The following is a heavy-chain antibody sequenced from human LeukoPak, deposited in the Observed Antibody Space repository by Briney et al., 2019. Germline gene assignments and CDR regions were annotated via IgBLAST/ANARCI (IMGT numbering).Heavy chain of an antibody. CDR3: AIESYDYCAMDI. Sequence: SLRLSCAASGFTFSSYSMNSGRQAPGKGLEWVSSISSSSSYIYYAASVKGRLTIYKDNAKNSPHLQIDLLTAEATAVYYFAIESYDYCAMDIWGQGTMVTVSS. V-gene: IGHV3-21*01. CDR2: ISSSSSYI. J-gene: IGHJ3*02. D-gene: IGHD5-12*01. CDR1: GFTFSSYS.